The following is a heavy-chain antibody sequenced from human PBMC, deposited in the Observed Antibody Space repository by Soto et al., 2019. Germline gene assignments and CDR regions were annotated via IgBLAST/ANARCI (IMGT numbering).Heavy chain of an antibody. Sequence: QRLSCAASGFNLSSYTINWVRQAPGKRLEWLSSISSSGYIFSTDSVRGRFTISRDNDKNSVYLQINSLRAEDTAVYFCARDCSGGSCYHGMDVWGQGTTVTVSS. J-gene: IGHJ6*02. V-gene: IGHV3-21*01. CDR2: ISSSGYI. CDR1: GFNLSSYT. D-gene: IGHD2-15*01. CDR3: ARDCSGGSCYHGMDV.